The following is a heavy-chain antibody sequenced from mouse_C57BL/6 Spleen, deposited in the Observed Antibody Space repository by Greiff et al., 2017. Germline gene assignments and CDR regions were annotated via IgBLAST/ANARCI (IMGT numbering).Heavy chain of an antibody. CDR1: GYTFTSYW. D-gene: IGHD2-12*01. J-gene: IGHJ3*01. CDR2: IDPSDSYT. Sequence: QVQLQQPGAELVKPGASVKLSCKASGYTFTSYWMQWVKQRPGQGLEWIGEIDPSDSYTNYNQKFKGKATLTVGTSSSTAYMQLSSLTSEDSAVYYCARSRLYEGWFAYWGQGTLVTVSA. V-gene: IGHV1-50*01. CDR3: ARSRLYEGWFAY.